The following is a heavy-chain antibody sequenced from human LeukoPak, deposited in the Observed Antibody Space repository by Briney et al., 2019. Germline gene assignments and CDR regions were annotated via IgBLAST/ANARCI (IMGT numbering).Heavy chain of an antibody. CDR3: ARAPFIDAMMVVVIDFDY. V-gene: IGHV1-18*01. D-gene: IGHD3-22*01. J-gene: IGHJ4*02. Sequence: GASVKLSCKASGYTFSSYGISGGRRAPGQQLEGRGGISAYNGNTIYEKKLEGTVTRTTDTSTSTAYMELRSQRSDGTAVYYGARAPFIDAMMVVVIDFDYWGQGTLVTVSS. CDR1: GYTFSSYG. CDR2: ISAYNGNT.